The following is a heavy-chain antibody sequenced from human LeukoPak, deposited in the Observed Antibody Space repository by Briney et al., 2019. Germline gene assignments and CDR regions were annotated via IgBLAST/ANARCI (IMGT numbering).Heavy chain of an antibody. J-gene: IGHJ3*02. CDR1: GFTFSSDS. CDR2: ISISSSYI. CDR3: ARVYPTYYDILTGDPTGAFDI. V-gene: IGHV3-21*01. D-gene: IGHD3-9*01. Sequence: AGSLRLSCAASGFTFSSDSMNWIRQAPGKGLDLVSSISISSSYIYYADSVKGRFTISRDNAENSLYLQMNSLRAEDTAVYYCARVYPTYYDILTGDPTGAFDIWGQGTMVTVSS.